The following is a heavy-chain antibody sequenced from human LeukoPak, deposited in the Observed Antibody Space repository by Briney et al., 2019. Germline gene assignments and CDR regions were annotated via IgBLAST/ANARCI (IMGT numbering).Heavy chain of an antibody. CDR3: ARHEGDGSHSCFDY. D-gene: IGHD2-15*01. J-gene: IGHJ4*02. CDR1: GYSFTSYC. CDR2: IYPGDSDT. Sequence: GDSLKISCKGSGYSFTSYCIGWERQMPGKGLAWMGIIYPGDSDTRYSPSFQGHVTISADKSISTAYLQWSSLKASDTAMYYCARHEGDGSHSCFDYWGQGTLVTVSS. V-gene: IGHV5-51*01.